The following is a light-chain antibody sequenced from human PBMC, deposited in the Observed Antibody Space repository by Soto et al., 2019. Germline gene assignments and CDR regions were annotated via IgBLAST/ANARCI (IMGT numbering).Light chain of an antibody. V-gene: IGKV1-13*02. CDR1: RDIRGA. CDR3: QKFNTSPIP. Sequence: AIQLTQSPSSLSASVGDRVTITCRASRDIRGALAWYQQKPGKAPKFLIFDVSTLQSGVPSRFSGSGSGTDFTLTISSLQPEDFGNYSGQKFNTSPIPFGQGTRLEIK. CDR2: DVS. J-gene: IGKJ5*01.